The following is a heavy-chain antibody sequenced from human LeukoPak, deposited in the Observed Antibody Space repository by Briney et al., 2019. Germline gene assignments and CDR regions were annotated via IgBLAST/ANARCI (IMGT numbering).Heavy chain of an antibody. J-gene: IGHJ5*02. CDR2: ISSSSSTI. Sequence: GGSLRLSCAASGFTFSTFGMNWVRQAPGKGLEWVSYISSSSSTIYYADSVKGRFTISRDNAKNSLYLQMNSLRAEDTAVYYCARGKFWTDLRHRSTNWFDPWGQGTLVTVSS. V-gene: IGHV3-48*01. D-gene: IGHD3/OR15-3a*01. CDR3: ARGKFWTDLRHRSTNWFDP. CDR1: GFTFSTFG.